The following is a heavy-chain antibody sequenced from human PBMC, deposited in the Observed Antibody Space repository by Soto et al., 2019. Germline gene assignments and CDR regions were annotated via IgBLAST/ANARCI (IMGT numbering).Heavy chain of an antibody. CDR1: DRSLSGYY. V-gene: IGHV4-34*01. Sequence: SETLSLTCAVYDRSLSGYYWSWIRQPPGKGLEWIGEINHSGSPTYSPSLKSRVTISVDMSTNQFSLKLSSVTAADTAVYYCARGRGYSYGFTRARNYAMDVWGQGTTVTVSS. CDR3: ARGRGYSYGFTRARNYAMDV. J-gene: IGHJ6*02. D-gene: IGHD5-18*01. CDR2: INHSGSP.